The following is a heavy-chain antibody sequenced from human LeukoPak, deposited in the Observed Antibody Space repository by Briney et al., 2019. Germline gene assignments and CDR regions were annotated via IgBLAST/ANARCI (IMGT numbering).Heavy chain of an antibody. CDR1: GGTFSSYA. CDR2: IIPIFGTA. CDR3: ASTLGYCSGGSCSHWFDP. J-gene: IGHJ5*02. V-gene: IGHV1-69*01. Sequence: ASVKVSCKASGGTFSSYAISWVRQAPGQGLEWMGGIIPIFGTANYAQKFQGRVTITADESTSTAYMELSSLRSEDTAEYYCASTLGYCSGGSCSHWFDPWGQGTLVTVSS. D-gene: IGHD2-15*01.